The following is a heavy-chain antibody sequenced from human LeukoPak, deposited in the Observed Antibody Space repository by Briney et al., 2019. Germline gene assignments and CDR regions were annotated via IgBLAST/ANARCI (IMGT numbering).Heavy chain of an antibody. J-gene: IGHJ4*02. Sequence: PSETLSLTCTVSGGSISSSSYYWGWIRQPPGKGLEWIGSIYYSGSTYYNPSLKSRVTISVDTSKNQFSLKRSSVTAADTAVYYCATQPASRYWGQGTLVTVSS. CDR2: IYYSGST. CDR1: GGSISSSSYY. V-gene: IGHV4-39*01. D-gene: IGHD2-2*01. CDR3: ATQPASRY.